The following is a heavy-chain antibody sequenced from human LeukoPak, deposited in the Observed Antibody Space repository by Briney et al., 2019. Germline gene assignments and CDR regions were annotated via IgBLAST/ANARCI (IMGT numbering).Heavy chain of an antibody. V-gene: IGHV3-53*04. J-gene: IGHJ3*02. Sequence: GGSLRLSCAASEFTISSYYMSWVRQAPGKGLEWVSLILTGGGTDYADSVKGRFTISRHNSKNTLYLQLNTLSADDTAVYYCSRGGYDGKDYCTFDIWGRGTMVIVSS. D-gene: IGHD2-15*01. CDR2: ILTGGGT. CDR1: EFTISSYY. CDR3: SRGGYDGKDYCTFDI.